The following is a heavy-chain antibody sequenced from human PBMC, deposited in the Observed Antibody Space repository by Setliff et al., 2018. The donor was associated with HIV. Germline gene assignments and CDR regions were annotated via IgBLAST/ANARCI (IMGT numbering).Heavy chain of an antibody. CDR2: IYHSGNT. CDR1: GYSISSGYY. Sequence: SETLSLTCAVSGYSISSGYYWGWIRQPPGKGLEWIGHIYHSGNTYYSPSLKSRVTMSVDTSENQFSLKLSSVTAADSALYFCVRQSGSFWYVDPWGQGTQVTVSS. D-gene: IGHD1-26*01. CDR3: VRQSGSFWYVDP. J-gene: IGHJ5*02. V-gene: IGHV4-38-2*01.